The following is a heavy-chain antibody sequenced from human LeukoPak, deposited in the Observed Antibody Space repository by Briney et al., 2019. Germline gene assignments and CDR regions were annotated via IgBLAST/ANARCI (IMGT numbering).Heavy chain of an antibody. CDR3: ARDLGQYYDTSDNWFDP. CDR2: INSDGINT. V-gene: IGHV3-74*01. CDR1: GFTFRNYW. D-gene: IGHD3-22*01. J-gene: IGHJ5*02. Sequence: PGGSLRLSCAASGFTFRNYWMHWVREAPGKGLVWVSRINSDGINTSYADSVKGRFTISRDNAKNTLNLQINSLRAEDTAVYYCARDLGQYYDTSDNWFDPWGQGTLVTVSS.